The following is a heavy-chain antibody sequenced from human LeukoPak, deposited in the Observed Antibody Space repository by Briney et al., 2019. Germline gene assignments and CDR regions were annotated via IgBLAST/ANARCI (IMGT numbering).Heavy chain of an antibody. CDR3: ARDQGFCFDY. CDR2: ISYDGNNK. Sequence: GGSLRLSCAASGFTLSSYAMHWVRQAPGKGLEWVAVISYDGNNKYYADSVKGRFTISRDNSKNTLYLQMNSLRAEDTAVYYCARDQGFCFDYWGQGTLVTVSS. V-gene: IGHV3-30-3*01. D-gene: IGHD2/OR15-2a*01. J-gene: IGHJ4*02. CDR1: GFTLSSYA.